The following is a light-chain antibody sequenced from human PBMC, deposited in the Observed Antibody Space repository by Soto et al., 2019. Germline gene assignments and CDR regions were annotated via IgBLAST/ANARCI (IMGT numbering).Light chain of an antibody. Sequence: DIQLTQSPSTLSASVGDRVTITSRASQTISSSLAWYQQKTGKAHKLLTYKASTLQSGVPSRFSGSGSGTEFTLTISSLQPDDFATYYCQHYNSHSEAFGQGTKV. V-gene: IGKV1-5*03. CDR3: QHYNSHSEA. CDR2: KAS. J-gene: IGKJ1*01. CDR1: QTISSS.